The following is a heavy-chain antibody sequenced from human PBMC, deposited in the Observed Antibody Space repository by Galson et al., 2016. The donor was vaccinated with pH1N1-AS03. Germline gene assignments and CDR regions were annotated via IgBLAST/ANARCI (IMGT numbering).Heavy chain of an antibody. Sequence: SVKVSCKASGYTFTNYDINWVRQAPGQGLEWMGWMNPDTGNAGYAEKFQGRVTKTRNTSISTAYMELSSLRSEDTAVYYCARAPTKYYEILTGYYRVWFDPWGQGTLVAVSS. D-gene: IGHD3-9*01. CDR3: ARAPTKYYEILTGYYRVWFDP. CDR1: GYTFTNYD. V-gene: IGHV1-8*01. J-gene: IGHJ5*02. CDR2: MNPDTGNA.